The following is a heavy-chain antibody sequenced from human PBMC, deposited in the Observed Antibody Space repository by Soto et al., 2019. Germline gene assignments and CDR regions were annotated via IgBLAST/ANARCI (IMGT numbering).Heavy chain of an antibody. J-gene: IGHJ4*02. CDR3: TRVRIMITFGGAIIIYD. D-gene: IGHD3-16*01. CDR1: GYLFTSSD. Sequence: QVQLVQSGAEVKKPGASVKVSCKASGYLFTSSDINWVRQATGQGLEWMGWLNPTTGNTGYAQNFQGRVTMTGNTSISTAYMELISINSEDTAMYYCTRVRIMITFGGAIIIYDWGQGSLGTVAS. V-gene: IGHV1-8*01. CDR2: LNPTTGNT.